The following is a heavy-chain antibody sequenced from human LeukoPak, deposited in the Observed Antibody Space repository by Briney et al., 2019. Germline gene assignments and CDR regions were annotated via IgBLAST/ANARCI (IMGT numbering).Heavy chain of an antibody. CDR3: AREAPGDYDILTGYFLKPPDYYYYYMDV. CDR2: INPSGGST. D-gene: IGHD3-9*01. Sequence: ASVKVSCKASGYTFTTYGISWVRQAPGQGLEWMGIINPSGGSTSYAQKFQGRVTITADKSTSTAYMELSSLRSEDTAVYYCAREAPGDYDILTGYFLKPPDYYYYYMDVWGKGTTVTVSS. CDR1: GYTFTTYG. V-gene: IGHV1-46*01. J-gene: IGHJ6*03.